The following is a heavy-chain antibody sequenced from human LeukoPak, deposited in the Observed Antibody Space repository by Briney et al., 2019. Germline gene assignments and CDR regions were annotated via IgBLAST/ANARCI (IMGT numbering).Heavy chain of an antibody. Sequence: ASVKVSCKASGYTFIAYYMHWVRQAPGQGLEWMGWINPNSGGTNYAQKFQGRVTMTRDTSISTAYLELSRLRSDDTAVFYCARDFGFGNNWHVNPWGKGTLVTVSS. J-gene: IGHJ5*02. CDR1: GYTFIAYY. V-gene: IGHV1-2*02. CDR3: ARDFGFGNNWHVNP. CDR2: INPNSGGT. D-gene: IGHD3-16*01.